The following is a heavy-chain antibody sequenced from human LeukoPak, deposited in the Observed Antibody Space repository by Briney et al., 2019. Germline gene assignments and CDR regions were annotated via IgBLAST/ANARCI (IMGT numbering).Heavy chain of an antibody. J-gene: IGHJ4*02. CDR2: IKPDGSEK. CDR3: AKDSRNLPFDY. V-gene: IGHV3-7*01. D-gene: IGHD1-14*01. CDR1: GFTFSSSW. Sequence: GGSLRLSCAASGFTFSSSWMSWVRQAPGKGLEWVANIKPDGSEKYYVDSVKGRFTISRDNSKNTLYLQMNSLRVEDTAVYYCAKDSRNLPFDYWGQGTLVTVSS.